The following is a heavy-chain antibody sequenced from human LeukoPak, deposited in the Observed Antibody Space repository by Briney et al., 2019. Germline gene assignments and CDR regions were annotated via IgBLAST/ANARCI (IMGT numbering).Heavy chain of an antibody. J-gene: IGHJ4*02. CDR1: GYTFSSYW. Sequence: GESLQISCNASGYTFSSYWIGWVRQMAGKGLEWMGAIYPDDSGTRYSTPFQGQVTISVDKSISSAHLQWRSLKASDTGIYYCARVDYSDRGIDYWGRGTPVTVSS. CDR3: ARVDYSDRGIDY. V-gene: IGHV5-51*01. D-gene: IGHD4/OR15-4a*01. CDR2: IYPDDSGT.